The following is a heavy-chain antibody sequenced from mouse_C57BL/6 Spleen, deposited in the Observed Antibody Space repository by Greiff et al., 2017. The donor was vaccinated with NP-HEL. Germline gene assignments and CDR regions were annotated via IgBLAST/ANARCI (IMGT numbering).Heavy chain of an antibody. Sequence: QVQLQQPGTELVKPGASVKLSCKASGYTFTSYWMHWVKQRPGQGLEWIGNINPSNGGTNYNEKFKSKATLTVDKSSSTAYMQLSSLTSEDSAVDYGARDGYYEYYYAMDYWGQGTSVTVSS. V-gene: IGHV1-53*01. CDR3: ARDGYYEYYYAMDY. D-gene: IGHD2-3*01. J-gene: IGHJ4*01. CDR1: GYTFTSYW. CDR2: INPSNGGT.